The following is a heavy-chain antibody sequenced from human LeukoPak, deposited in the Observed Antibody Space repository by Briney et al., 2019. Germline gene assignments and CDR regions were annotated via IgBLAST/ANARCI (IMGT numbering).Heavy chain of an antibody. CDR1: GFTFSSYW. CDR2: IYRDSSA. CDR3: AKDLIKGGEATNFDY. Sequence: GGSLRLSCAASGFTFSSYWMYWVRQAAGKGPVWVSLIYRDSSAFYADSVKGRFTISRDNSLNILYLQMNSLRAEDTAVYYCAKDLIKGGEATNFDYWGQGTLVTVSS. D-gene: IGHD2-21*01. V-gene: IGHV3-53*01. J-gene: IGHJ4*02.